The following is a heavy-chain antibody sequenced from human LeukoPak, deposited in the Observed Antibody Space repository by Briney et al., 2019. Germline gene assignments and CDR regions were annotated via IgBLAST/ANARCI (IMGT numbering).Heavy chain of an antibody. CDR2: IYPGDSDT. CDR1: GYSFTSYW. Sequence: GESLQISCKGSGYSFTSYWIGWVRQMPGKGLEWMGIIYPGDSDTRYSPSFQGQVTISADKSISTAYLQWSSLKASDTAMYYCARLVEYSSSSVFPGAFDPWGQGTLVTVSS. V-gene: IGHV5-51*01. CDR3: ARLVEYSSSSVFPGAFDP. D-gene: IGHD6-6*01. J-gene: IGHJ5*02.